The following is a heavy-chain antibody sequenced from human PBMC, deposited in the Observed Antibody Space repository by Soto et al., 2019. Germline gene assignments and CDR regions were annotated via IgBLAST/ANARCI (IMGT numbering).Heavy chain of an antibody. CDR1: GFTFNSYD. CDR3: AKGVTSGD. CDR2: ISYDGTSK. Sequence: QVQLVESGGGVVQPGRSLRLSCAASGFTFNSYDMHWVRQAPGKGLEWVAIISYDGTSKYSADSVKGRFTISRDNSKNPLYLQMSSLRAEDTAVYYCAKGVTSGDWGQGTLVTVSS. V-gene: IGHV3-30*18. D-gene: IGHD3-10*01. J-gene: IGHJ4*02.